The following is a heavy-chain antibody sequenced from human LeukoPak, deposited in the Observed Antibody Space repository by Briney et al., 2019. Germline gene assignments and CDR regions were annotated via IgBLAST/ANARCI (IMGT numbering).Heavy chain of an antibody. CDR3: ARGGSAVGANDY. CDR1: GYTFTGYY. Sequence: ASVKVSCKASGYTFTGYYMHWVRQAPGQGLEWMGGIIPIFGTANYAQKFQGRVTITADESTSTAYMELSSLRSEDTAVYYCARGGSAVGANDYWGQGTLVTVSS. CDR2: IIPIFGTA. J-gene: IGHJ4*02. D-gene: IGHD1-26*01. V-gene: IGHV1-69*13.